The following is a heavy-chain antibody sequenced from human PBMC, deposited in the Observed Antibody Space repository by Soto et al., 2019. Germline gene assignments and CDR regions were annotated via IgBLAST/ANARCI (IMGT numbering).Heavy chain of an antibody. CDR1: GDSVSSYSAA. Sequence: SQTLSLTCAISGDSVSSYSAAWNWIRQSPSGGLEWLGRTYYRSRFFSDYAESVKSRIIINPDTSKNQFSLQLKSVTPEDTAVYYCVRDRYRSSGWFEHWGQGTPVTVSS. D-gene: IGHD3-10*01. V-gene: IGHV6-1*01. CDR2: TYYRSRFFS. CDR3: VRDRYRSSGWFEH. J-gene: IGHJ5*02.